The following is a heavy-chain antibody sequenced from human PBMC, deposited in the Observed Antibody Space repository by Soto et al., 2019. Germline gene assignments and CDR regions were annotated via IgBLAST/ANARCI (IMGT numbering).Heavy chain of an antibody. D-gene: IGHD4-4*01. Sequence: GGSLRLSCAASGFTFSSYAMHWVRQAPGKGLEWVAVISYDGSNKYYADSVKGRFTISRDNSKNTLYLQMNSLRAEDTAVYYCARDYSGSYGMDVWGQGTTVTVS. CDR1: GFTFSSYA. V-gene: IGHV3-30-3*01. CDR2: ISYDGSNK. CDR3: ARDYSGSYGMDV. J-gene: IGHJ6*02.